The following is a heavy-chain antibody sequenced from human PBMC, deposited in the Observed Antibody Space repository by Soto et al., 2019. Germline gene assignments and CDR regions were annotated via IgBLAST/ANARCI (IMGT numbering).Heavy chain of an antibody. CDR1: GGSISSSTSY. Sequence: SETLSLTCTVSGGSISSSTSYWGWVRQPPGKGLEWIGSIYYSGSTYYNPSLKSRVTISVDTSKNQLSLNVSSVTAADTAVYHCARHSGGYEPIWGQGTLVTVSS. CDR3: ARHSGGYEPI. J-gene: IGHJ4*02. V-gene: IGHV4-39*01. D-gene: IGHD5-12*01. CDR2: IYYSGST.